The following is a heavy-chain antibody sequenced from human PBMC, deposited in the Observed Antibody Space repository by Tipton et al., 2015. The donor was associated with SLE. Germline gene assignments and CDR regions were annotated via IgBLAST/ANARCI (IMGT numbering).Heavy chain of an antibody. Sequence: TLSLTCTISGGSISTYFWSWIRQPPGKGLEWIGYVYYSGSTHYNPSLTSRVSMSVDTSKNHFSLKLTSVTAADTSVYYCARLEDPFGIFGVPKGWFDPWGQGTLVTVSS. J-gene: IGHJ5*02. CDR3: ARLEDPFGIFGVPKGWFDP. CDR2: VYYSGST. V-gene: IGHV4-59*01. CDR1: GGSISTYF. D-gene: IGHD3-3*02.